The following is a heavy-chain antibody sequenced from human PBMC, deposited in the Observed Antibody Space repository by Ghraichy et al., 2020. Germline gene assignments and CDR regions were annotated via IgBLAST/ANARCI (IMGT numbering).Heavy chain of an antibody. CDR2: IYHSGST. V-gene: IGHV4-4*02. CDR3: ARGITMIVGDEMIPEIYYYYYMDV. CDR1: GGSISSSNW. D-gene: IGHD3-22*01. Sequence: GSLKLSCAVSGGSISSSNWWSWVRQPPGKGLEWIGEIYHSGSTNYNPSLKSRVTISVDKSKNQFSLKLSSVTAADTAVYYCARGITMIVGDEMIPEIYYYYYMDVWGKGTTVTVSS. J-gene: IGHJ6*03.